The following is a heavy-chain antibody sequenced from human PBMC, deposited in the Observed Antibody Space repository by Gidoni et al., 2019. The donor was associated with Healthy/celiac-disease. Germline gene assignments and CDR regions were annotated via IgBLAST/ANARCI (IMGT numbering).Heavy chain of an antibody. Sequence: EVKKPGSSVKVSCKASGGTFSSYAISWVRQAPGQGLEWMGRIIPILGIANYAQKFQGRVTITADKSTSTAHMELSSLRSEDTAVYYCARVWDNYGVDYWGQGTLVTVSS. CDR3: ARVWDNYGVDY. CDR1: GGTFSSYA. V-gene: IGHV1-69*04. D-gene: IGHD4-17*01. CDR2: IIPILGIA. J-gene: IGHJ4*02.